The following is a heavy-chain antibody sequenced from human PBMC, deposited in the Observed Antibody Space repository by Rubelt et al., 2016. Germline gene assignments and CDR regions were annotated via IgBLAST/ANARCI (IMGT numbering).Heavy chain of an antibody. CDR2: INTNTGNP. Sequence: QVQLVQSGSELKKPGASVKVSCKASGYTFTSYAMNWVRQAPGQGLEWMGWINTNTGNPTYAQGFTGRFVCSWEPSVRRASLKISSLKAEDTAVYYCARGMRWFGENYWGQGTLVTVSS. V-gene: IGHV7-4-1*02. D-gene: IGHD3-10*01. CDR3: ARGMRWFGENY. CDR1: GYTFTSYA. J-gene: IGHJ4*02.